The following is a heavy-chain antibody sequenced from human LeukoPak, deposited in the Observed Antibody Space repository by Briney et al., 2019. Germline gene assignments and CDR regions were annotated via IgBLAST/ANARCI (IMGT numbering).Heavy chain of an antibody. D-gene: IGHD2-21*02. CDR2: IRYDGSNI. CDR3: ARLTWGDYWFDP. CDR1: GFTFSSFG. J-gene: IGHJ5*02. V-gene: IGHV3-30*02. Sequence: GGSLRLSCAASGFTFSSFGMHWVRQAPGKGLEWVAFIRYDGSNIHYVDSVKGRFTISRDNSKNTLYLQMNSLRAEDTAVYYCARLTWGDYWFDPWGQGTLVTVSS.